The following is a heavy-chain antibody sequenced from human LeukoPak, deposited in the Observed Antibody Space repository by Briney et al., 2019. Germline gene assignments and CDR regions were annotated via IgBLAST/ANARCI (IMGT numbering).Heavy chain of an antibody. D-gene: IGHD3-16*01. Sequence: AGTLRLSCAASGFTFTDSAMTWVRQAPGKGLEWVSAISTSGGGTIYTDSVKDRFTISRDNSKNTLYLQMNSLRAEDTAIYYCRKGGSDAPLDYWGQGTLVTVSS. V-gene: IGHV3-23*01. CDR2: ISTSGGGT. CDR1: GFTFTDSA. J-gene: IGHJ4*02. CDR3: RKGGSDAPLDY.